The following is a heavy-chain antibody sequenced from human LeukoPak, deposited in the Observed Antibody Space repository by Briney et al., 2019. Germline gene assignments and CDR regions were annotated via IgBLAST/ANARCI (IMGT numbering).Heavy chain of an antibody. CDR1: GFTFSNAW. CDR2: IKSKTDGGTT. CDR3: TTDKVARITIFGVVTPHY. D-gene: IGHD3-3*01. V-gene: IGHV3-15*01. Sequence: GGSLRLSCAASGFTFSNAWMSWVRQAPGKGLEWVGCIKSKTDGGTTDYAAPVKGRFTISRDDSKNTLYLQMNSLKTEDTAVYYCTTDKVARITIFGVVTPHYWGQGTLVTVSS. J-gene: IGHJ4*02.